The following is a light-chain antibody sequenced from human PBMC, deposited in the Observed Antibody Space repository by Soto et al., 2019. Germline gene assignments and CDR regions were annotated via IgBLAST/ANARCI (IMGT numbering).Light chain of an antibody. CDR1: ETVATN. Sequence: QSPATLSVSPGERATLSCWASETVATNRAWYQQKPGQAPRLLISGASTRSAGISDRFRGSGSGTEFTLTISSLRSEDSAIYYCQQYFEWPPMTFGQGTKVDIK. J-gene: IGKJ1*01. CDR3: QQYFEWPPMT. CDR2: GAS. V-gene: IGKV3-15*01.